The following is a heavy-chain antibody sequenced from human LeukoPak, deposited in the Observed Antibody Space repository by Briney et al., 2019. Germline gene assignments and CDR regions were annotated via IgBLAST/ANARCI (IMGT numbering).Heavy chain of an antibody. Sequence: WGSLRLSCAASGFSFSSSSMSWVRQAPGKGLEWVSYIDSTSTYMFYADSVQGRFTLSRDNAKNSLILQMNSLRAEDTAVYYCARDTSGSQVITYLDYWGQGILVTVAS. CDR1: GFSFSSSS. J-gene: IGHJ4*02. CDR3: ARDTSGSQVITYLDY. CDR2: IDSTSTYM. D-gene: IGHD3-10*01. V-gene: IGHV3-21*01.